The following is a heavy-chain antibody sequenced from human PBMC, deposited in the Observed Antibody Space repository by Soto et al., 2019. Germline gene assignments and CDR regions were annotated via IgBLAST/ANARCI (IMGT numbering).Heavy chain of an antibody. CDR1: GDSVYTNSAA. Sequence: SQTLSLTCAISGDSVYTNSAAWNWIRQSPSRGLEWLGRTYYRSKWYYDYALSVRSRISINPDTSRNQFSLQLSAVTPEDTAVYVCARVGCRGGTCLDGLDVWGQGTTVTVSS. J-gene: IGHJ6*02. CDR2: TYYRSKWYY. V-gene: IGHV6-1*01. D-gene: IGHD3-16*01. CDR3: ARVGCRGGTCLDGLDV.